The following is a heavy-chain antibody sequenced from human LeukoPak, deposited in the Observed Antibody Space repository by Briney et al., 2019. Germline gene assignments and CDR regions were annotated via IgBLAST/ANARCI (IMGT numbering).Heavy chain of an antibody. Sequence: PSGTLSLTCTVSGGSLSTWYWSWIRQPPGGSLEWIGYIYGSGNTNYNPSVKSRVTMSIDTSKNQFSLKLSSVTAADTAVYYCARVKVDDYPHYYYYGMDVWGQGTTVTVSS. CDR1: GGSLSTWY. CDR3: ARVKVDDYPHYYYYGMDV. V-gene: IGHV4-59*01. D-gene: IGHD5-24*01. J-gene: IGHJ6*02. CDR2: IYGSGNT.